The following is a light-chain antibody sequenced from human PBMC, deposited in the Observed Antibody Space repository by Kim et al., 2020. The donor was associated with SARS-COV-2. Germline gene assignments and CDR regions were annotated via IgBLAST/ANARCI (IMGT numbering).Light chain of an antibody. V-gene: IGKV1-16*01. CDR3: QQYNSYPPT. Sequence: DIRMTQSLSSLSASVGDRVTITCRESQGIRNDLSWFQQKPGQAPKSLISAAFSLQSGVPSRFSGSGSGTDFTLTISSLQPEDFATYYCQQYNSYPPTFGQGTKVDIK. CDR1: QGIRND. CDR2: AAF. J-gene: IGKJ1*01.